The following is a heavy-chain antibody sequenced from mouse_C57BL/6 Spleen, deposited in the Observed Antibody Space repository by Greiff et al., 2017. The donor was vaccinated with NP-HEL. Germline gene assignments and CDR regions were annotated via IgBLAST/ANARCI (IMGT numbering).Heavy chain of an antibody. D-gene: IGHD1-1*01. CDR1: GYTFTSYW. CDR3: ARQLITTVVAPYWYFDV. CDR2: IDPSDSYT. V-gene: IGHV1-69*01. Sequence: VQLQQPGAELVMPGASVKLSCKASGYTFTSYWMHWVKQRPGQGLEWIGEIDPSDSYTNYNQKFKGKSTLTVDKSSSTAYMQLSSLTSEDSAVYYCARQLITTVVAPYWYFDVWGTGTTVTVSS. J-gene: IGHJ1*03.